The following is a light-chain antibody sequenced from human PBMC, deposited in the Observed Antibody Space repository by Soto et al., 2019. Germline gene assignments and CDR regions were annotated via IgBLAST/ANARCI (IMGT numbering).Light chain of an antibody. CDR1: QNVDSNY. V-gene: IGKV3-20*01. CDR3: QQYGSLSWT. J-gene: IGKJ1*01. Sequence: EIVLTQSPGTLSLSPGGRATLSCRASQNVDSNYLAWYQQKPGQAPRIIIFGASGRATGIPDRFSGSGSGTDFTLTISRLEPEDFAVYYCQQYGSLSWTFGQGTKVEIK. CDR2: GAS.